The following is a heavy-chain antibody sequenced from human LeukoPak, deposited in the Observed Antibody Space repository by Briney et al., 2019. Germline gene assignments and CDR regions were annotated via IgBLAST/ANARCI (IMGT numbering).Heavy chain of an antibody. J-gene: IGHJ3*02. CDR1: GVSISSSNYY. D-gene: IGHD3-22*01. CDR3: AREVEYYDSSGYRPHAFDI. Sequence: PSETLSLTCTVSGVSISSSNYYWGWTRHPPGKGLEWFGSISYSGGTSYNPSLRSRVTISVDTSKNQFSLKLNSVTAADTAVYYCAREVEYYDSSGYRPHAFDIWGQGTVVTVSS. CDR2: ISYSGGT. V-gene: IGHV4-39*02.